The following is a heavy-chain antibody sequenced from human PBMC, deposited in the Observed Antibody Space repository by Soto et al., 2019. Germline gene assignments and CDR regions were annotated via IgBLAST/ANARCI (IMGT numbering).Heavy chain of an antibody. CDR1: GYTFTSYY. D-gene: IGHD6-6*01. Sequence: QVQLVQSGAEVKKPGASVKVSCKASGYTFTSYYMHWVRQAPGQGLEWMGIITPSGGSTSYAQKVQARVTMNRDTSTSTVYMEMSSLRSEDTAVYDCARAQIAARPGWFDPWGQGTMVTVSS. CDR2: ITPSGGST. J-gene: IGHJ5*02. V-gene: IGHV1-46*01. CDR3: ARAQIAARPGWFDP.